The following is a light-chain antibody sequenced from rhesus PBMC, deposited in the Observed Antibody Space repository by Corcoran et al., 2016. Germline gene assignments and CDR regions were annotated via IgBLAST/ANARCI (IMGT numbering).Light chain of an antibody. CDR2: GAS. Sequence: EIVMTQSPATLSLSPGERATLSCRASQTVSNYVAWDQQKPEQAPRLLIYGASSRATGSPDRFSGRGSGTDFILTISSLERVDVGVYYCQQYNDRWTFGQGTKVHIK. J-gene: IGKJ1*01. V-gene: IGKV3S9*01. CDR1: QTVSNY. CDR3: QQYNDRWT.